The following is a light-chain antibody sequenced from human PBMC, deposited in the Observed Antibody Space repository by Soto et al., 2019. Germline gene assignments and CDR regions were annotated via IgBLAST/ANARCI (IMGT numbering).Light chain of an antibody. CDR3: YSYAGSTTRVV. J-gene: IGLJ7*01. Sequence: QSALTQPASVSGSPGQSIAISCTGTSSDVVTYKYVSWYQQHPGKAPKLMIYEVSIRPSGVSDRFSGSKSGNTASLTISGLRPEDEAYYYCYSYAGSTTRVVFGGGTQLTVL. CDR1: SSDVVTYKY. V-gene: IGLV2-14*01. CDR2: EVS.